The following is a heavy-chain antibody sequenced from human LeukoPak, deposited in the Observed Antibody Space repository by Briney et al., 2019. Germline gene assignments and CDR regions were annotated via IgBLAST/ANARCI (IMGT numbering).Heavy chain of an antibody. CDR2: ISTSSIYI. CDR3: ARGVRTYCSSTSCYAGGFDY. Sequence: GGSLRLSCAASGFTFSSYSMNWVRQAPGKGLEWVSSISTSSIYIYYADSVKGRFTISRDNAKNPLYLQMNSLRAEDTAVYYCARGVRTYCSSTSCYAGGFDYWGQGTLVTVSS. D-gene: IGHD2-2*01. J-gene: IGHJ4*02. V-gene: IGHV3-21*01. CDR1: GFTFSSYS.